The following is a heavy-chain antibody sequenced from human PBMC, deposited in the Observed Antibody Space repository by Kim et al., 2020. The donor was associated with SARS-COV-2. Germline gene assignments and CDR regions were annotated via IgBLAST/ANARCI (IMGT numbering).Heavy chain of an antibody. CDR1: GFTFSDYY. J-gene: IGHJ6*02. D-gene: IGHD2-21*02. Sequence: GGSLRLSCAASGFTFSDYYMSWIRQAPGKGLEWVSYISSSGSTIYYADSVKGRFTISRDNAKNSLYLQMNSLRAEDTAVYYCARDKLYGGNSGYYYYGMDVWGQGTTVTVSS. CDR2: ISSSGSTI. V-gene: IGHV3-11*01. CDR3: ARDKLYGGNSGYYYYGMDV.